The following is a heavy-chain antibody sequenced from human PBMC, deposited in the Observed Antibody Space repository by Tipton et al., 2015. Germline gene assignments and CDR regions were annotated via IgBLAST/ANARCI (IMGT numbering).Heavy chain of an antibody. CDR3: ASLLLYGDYVHGLGY. CDR1: GGSFSDYY. Sequence: TLSLTCTVSGGSFSDYYWSWIRQSPGEGLEWIGYIYYSGSTNYNPSLRSRVAMSMDTSKNQFSLRLTSLTASDTAVYYCASLLLYGDYVHGLGYWGRGTLVTVSS. D-gene: IGHD4-17*01. V-gene: IGHV4-59*08. CDR2: IYYSGST. J-gene: IGHJ4*02.